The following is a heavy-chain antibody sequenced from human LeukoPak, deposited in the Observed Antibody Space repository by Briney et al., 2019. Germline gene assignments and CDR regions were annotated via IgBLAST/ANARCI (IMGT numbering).Heavy chain of an antibody. D-gene: IGHD3-16*01. CDR1: GFTFSSYW. Sequence: HPGGSLRLSCAASGFTFSSYWMSWVRQAPGKGLEWVANIKQDGSEKYYVDSVKGRFTISRDNAKNSLYLQMNSLRAEDTAVYYCARWNYVWGSYYGMDVWGQGTTVTVSS. V-gene: IGHV3-7*01. CDR2: IKQDGSEK. CDR3: ARWNYVWGSYYGMDV. J-gene: IGHJ6*02.